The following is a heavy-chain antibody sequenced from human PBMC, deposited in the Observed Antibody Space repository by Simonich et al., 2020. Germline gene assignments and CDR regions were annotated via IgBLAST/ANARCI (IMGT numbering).Heavy chain of an antibody. D-gene: IGHD6-6*01. CDR2: INPNRGGT. Sequence: QVQLVQSGAEVKKPGASVKVSGKASGYTFTGYYMHWVRQAPGQGLEGMGGINPNRGGTNYAQKVRGRVTMTRDTSISTAYMELSRLRSDDTAVYYCARVEYSSSGYFDLWGRGTLVTVSS. J-gene: IGHJ2*01. CDR3: ARVEYSSSGYFDL. CDR1: GYTFTGYY. V-gene: IGHV1-2*02.